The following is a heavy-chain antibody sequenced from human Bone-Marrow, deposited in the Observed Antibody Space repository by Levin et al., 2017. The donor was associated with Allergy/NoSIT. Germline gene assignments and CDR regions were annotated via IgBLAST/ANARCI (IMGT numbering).Heavy chain of an antibody. CDR2: ISYDGSNK. Sequence: GESLKISCAASGFTFSSYAMHWVRQAPGKGLEWVAVISYDGSNKYYADSVKGRFTISRDNSKNTLYLQMNSLRAEDTAVYYCARDPGGRYSYGYLDYWGQGTLVTVSS. CDR3: ARDPGGRYSYGYLDY. CDR1: GFTFSSYA. J-gene: IGHJ4*02. V-gene: IGHV3-30*04. D-gene: IGHD5-18*01.